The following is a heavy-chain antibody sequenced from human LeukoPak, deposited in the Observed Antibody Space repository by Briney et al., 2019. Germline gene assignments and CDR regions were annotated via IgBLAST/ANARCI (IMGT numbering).Heavy chain of an antibody. V-gene: IGHV1-69*05. CDR2: SIPIFGTA. J-gene: IGHJ6*02. CDR1: GGTFSSYA. CDR3: ARGDALPHYCSSTSCYRWLWYYYYGMDV. Sequence: SVKVSCKASGGTFSSYAISWVRQAPGQGLEWMGGSIPIFGTANYAQKFQGRVTMTRNTSISTAYMELSSLTSEDTAVYYCARGDALPHYCSSTSCYRWLWYYYYGMDVWGQGTTVTVSS. D-gene: IGHD2-2*02.